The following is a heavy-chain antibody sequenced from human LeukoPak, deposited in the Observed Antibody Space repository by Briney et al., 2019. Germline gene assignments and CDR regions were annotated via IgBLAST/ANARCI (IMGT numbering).Heavy chain of an antibody. CDR3: ARGGVLKSVDY. V-gene: IGHV4-59*11. CDR2: VYDIGSS. J-gene: IGHJ4*02. CDR1: GGSIGSHY. Sequence: TLSETLSLTCTVSGGSIGSHYWTWIRQTPGKGLEWIGYVYDIGSSKYNPSLKSRVTISVDTSKDQFSLRLSSVTAADTAVYYCARGGVLKSVDYWGQGTLVAVSS. D-gene: IGHD3-16*01.